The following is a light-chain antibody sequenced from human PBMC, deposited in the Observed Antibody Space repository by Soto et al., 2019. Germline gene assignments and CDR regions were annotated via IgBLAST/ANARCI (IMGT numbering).Light chain of an antibody. CDR1: QSVSTY. V-gene: IGKV3-11*01. CDR3: KQYNNWPRT. CDR2: DAS. Sequence: EIVLTQSPATLSLSPGERATLSCRASQSVSTYLAWYQQKPGQALRLLIYDASNRATGIPARFSGSGSGTEFTLTIRSLQSEDFAVYYCKQYNNWPRTFGQGTKVYIK. J-gene: IGKJ1*01.